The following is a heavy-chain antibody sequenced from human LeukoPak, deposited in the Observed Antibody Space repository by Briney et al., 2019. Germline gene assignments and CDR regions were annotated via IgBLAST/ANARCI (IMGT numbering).Heavy chain of an antibody. D-gene: IGHD6-19*01. Sequence: GGSLRLSCVASGFTFSSHAMSWVRQAPGKGLEWVANIKQDGSEKYYVDSLKGRFTISRDNAKNSLYLQMNSLTAEDTAIYYCARSLRVAVAASYWGQGTLVTVSS. J-gene: IGHJ4*02. CDR2: IKQDGSEK. CDR3: ARSLRVAVAASY. V-gene: IGHV3-7*01. CDR1: GFTFSSHA.